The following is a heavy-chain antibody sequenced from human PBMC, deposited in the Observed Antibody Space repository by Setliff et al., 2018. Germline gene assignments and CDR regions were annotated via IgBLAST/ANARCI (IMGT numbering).Heavy chain of an antibody. CDR3: ARDGGNFDY. V-gene: IGHV1-18*01. Sequence: ASVKVSCKTFGYTFTSYGISWVRQAPGQGLEWMGWISPNNCNTNYAQKLQGRVTMTTETSTTTAYMKVRGLRSDDTAVYYCARDGGNFDYWGQGTLVTVSS. CDR1: GYTFTSYG. CDR2: ISPNNCNT. D-gene: IGHD3-16*01. J-gene: IGHJ4*02.